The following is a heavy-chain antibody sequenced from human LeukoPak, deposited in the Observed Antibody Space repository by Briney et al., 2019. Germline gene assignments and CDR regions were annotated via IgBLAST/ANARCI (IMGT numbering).Heavy chain of an antibody. Sequence: ASETLSLTCTVSGGSISSSSYYWGWIRQPPGKGLEWIGSIYYSGSTYYNPSLKSRVTISVDTSKNQFSLKLSSVTAADTAVYYCARGPAAGNDYWGQGTLVTVSS. CDR2: IYYSGST. CDR3: ARGPAAGNDY. D-gene: IGHD6-13*01. CDR1: GGSISSSSYY. V-gene: IGHV4-39*01. J-gene: IGHJ4*02.